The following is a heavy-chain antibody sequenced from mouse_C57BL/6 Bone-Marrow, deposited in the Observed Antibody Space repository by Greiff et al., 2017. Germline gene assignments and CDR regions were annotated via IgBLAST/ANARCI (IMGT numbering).Heavy chain of an antibody. D-gene: IGHD1-1*01. Sequence: EVKVVESGGGLVQPGGSMKLSCVASGFTFSNYWMNWVRQSPEKGLEWVAQLRLKSDNYATHYAESVKGRFTISSDDSKSSVYLQMNNLRAEYTGIYYCTTTVVATGYFDVWGTGTTVTVSS. CDR1: GFTFSNYW. V-gene: IGHV6-3*01. CDR2: LRLKSDNYAT. J-gene: IGHJ1*03. CDR3: TTTVVATGYFDV.